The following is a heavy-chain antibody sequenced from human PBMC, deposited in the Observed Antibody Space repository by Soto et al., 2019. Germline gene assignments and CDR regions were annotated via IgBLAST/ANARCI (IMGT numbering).Heavy chain of an antibody. CDR3: SRGRSCGLFDL. CDR1: GFTFSDHY. V-gene: IGHV3-11*06. J-gene: IGHJ4*02. Sequence: QVQLVESGGGLVKPGGSLRLSCASSGFTFSDHYMSWIRRSPGKGLEVLSDISPRTTYKNYADSVKGLFTISIDNPNNSLYLQLNSLRAEDTAIYYCSRGRSCGLFDLWGQGTFVTVSS. D-gene: IGHD2-15*01. CDR2: ISPRTTYK.